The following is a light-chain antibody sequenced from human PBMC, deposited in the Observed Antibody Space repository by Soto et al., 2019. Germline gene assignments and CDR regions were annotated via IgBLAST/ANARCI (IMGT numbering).Light chain of an antibody. CDR1: QSITTF. V-gene: IGKV1-5*01. J-gene: IGKJ4*01. CDR2: DAS. Sequence: DIQMTQSSSTLSASIGDRVTITCRASQSITTFLAWYQQKPGKAPQILIYDASKLEPGVPSRLSGGGSGTEFTLTISSLQPDDFATYYCQQYSTYPLTFGGGTRVEIK. CDR3: QQYSTYPLT.